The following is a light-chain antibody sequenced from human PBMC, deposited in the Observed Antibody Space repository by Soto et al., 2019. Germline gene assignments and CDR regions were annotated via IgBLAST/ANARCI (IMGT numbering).Light chain of an antibody. CDR1: QSLLYRNGNNY. Sequence: DIVMTQSPLSLPVTPGEPASISCRSSQSLLYRNGNNYLNWYLQKPGQSPQPLIYLTSYRASGVPDRFSGSGSGTDFTLKISRVEAEDVGVYYCLQALQTPPTFGQGTRLEIK. J-gene: IGKJ5*01. V-gene: IGKV2-28*01. CDR3: LQALQTPPT. CDR2: LTS.